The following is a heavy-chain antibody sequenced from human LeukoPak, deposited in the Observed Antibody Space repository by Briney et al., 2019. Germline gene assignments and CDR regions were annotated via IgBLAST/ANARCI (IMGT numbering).Heavy chain of an antibody. CDR1: GYTFTSYD. J-gene: IGHJ3*02. CDR2: MNPNSGNT. D-gene: IGHD2-2*01. V-gene: IGHV1-8*01. Sequence: ASVKVSCKASGYTFTSYDINWVRQATGQGLEWMGWMNPNSGNTGYAQKFQGRVTMTGNTSISTAYMELSSLRSEDTAVYYCARWPDIVVVPAALEAFDIWGQGTMVTVSS. CDR3: ARWPDIVVVPAALEAFDI.